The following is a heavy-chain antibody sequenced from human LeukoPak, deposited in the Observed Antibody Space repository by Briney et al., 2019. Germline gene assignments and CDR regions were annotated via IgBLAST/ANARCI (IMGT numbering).Heavy chain of an antibody. V-gene: IGHV4-59*12. D-gene: IGHD6-13*01. CDR1: GGSISSYY. J-gene: IGHJ4*02. Sequence: PSETLSLTCTVSGGSISSYYWSWIRQPPGKGLEWIGYIYYSGSTNYNPSLKSRVTISVDTSKNQFSLKLSSVTAADTAVYYCARGSTIAAAGSLDYWGQGTLVTVSS. CDR3: ARGSTIAAAGSLDY. CDR2: IYYSGST.